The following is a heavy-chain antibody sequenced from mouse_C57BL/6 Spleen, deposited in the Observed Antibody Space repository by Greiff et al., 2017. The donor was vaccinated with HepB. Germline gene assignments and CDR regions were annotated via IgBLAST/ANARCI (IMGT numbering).Heavy chain of an antibody. CDR1: GFTFSSYA. V-gene: IGHV5-4*01. Sequence: EVQGVESGGGLVKPGGSLKLSCAASGFTFSSYAMSWVRQTPEKRLEWVATISDGGSYTYYPDNVKGRFTISRDNAKNNLYLQMSHLKSEDTAMYYCARGSTMVRKWYFDVWGTGTTVTVSS. CDR3: ARGSTMVRKWYFDV. D-gene: IGHD2-2*01. J-gene: IGHJ1*03. CDR2: ISDGGSYT.